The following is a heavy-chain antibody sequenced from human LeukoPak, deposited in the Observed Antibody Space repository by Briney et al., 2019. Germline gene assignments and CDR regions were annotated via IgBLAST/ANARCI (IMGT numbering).Heavy chain of an antibody. V-gene: IGHV4-34*01. Sequence: PSETLSLTCAVYGGSFSGYYWSWIRQPPGKGLEWIGEINHSGSTNYNPSLKSRVTISVDTSKNQFSLKLSSVTAADTAVYYCARALTYRHNWFDPWGQGTLVTASS. CDR1: GGSFSGYY. J-gene: IGHJ5*02. D-gene: IGHD3-9*01. CDR2: INHSGST. CDR3: ARALTYRHNWFDP.